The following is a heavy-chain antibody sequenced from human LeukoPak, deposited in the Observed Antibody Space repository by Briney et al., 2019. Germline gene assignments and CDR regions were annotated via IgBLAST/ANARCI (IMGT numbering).Heavy chain of an antibody. Sequence: GASVKVSCKASGYTFTSYYMHWVRQAPGQGLEWMGIINPSGGSTSYAQKFQGRVTMTRDTSTSTVYMELSSLRSEDTAVYYCARGLGIVVANHLDSEFDYWGQGTLVTVSS. J-gene: IGHJ4*02. V-gene: IGHV1-46*01. CDR1: GYTFTSYY. D-gene: IGHD3-22*01. CDR2: INPSGGST. CDR3: ARGLGIVVANHLDSEFDY.